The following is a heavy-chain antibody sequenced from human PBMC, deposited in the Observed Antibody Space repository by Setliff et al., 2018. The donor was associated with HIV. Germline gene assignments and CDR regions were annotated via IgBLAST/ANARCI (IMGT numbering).Heavy chain of an antibody. CDR1: GGSITSTTYY. CDR2: IHYTGNT. V-gene: IGHV4-39*02. Sequence: SETLSLTCTVSGGSITSTTYYWGWIRQPPGKGLEWIGTIHYTGNTYHNPSLKSRVTISVEVSKNQISLKLTAVTAADSAVYYCAREGDGIDFWGQGTLVTVSS. D-gene: IGHD2-21*02. J-gene: IGHJ4*02. CDR3: AREGDGIDF.